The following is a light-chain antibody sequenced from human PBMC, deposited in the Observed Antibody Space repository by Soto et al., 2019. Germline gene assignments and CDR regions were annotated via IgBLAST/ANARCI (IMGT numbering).Light chain of an antibody. CDR3: QQYNDWPIT. CDR1: QSVSSN. Sequence: EIVMTQSPATLSVSPGERATLSCRASQSVSSNLAWYKQKPGQAPRLLIYGASTRATGLPDRISGSGSGTEFTLTISSLQSEDFALYYCQQYNDWPITFGGGTKVEIK. CDR2: GAS. V-gene: IGKV3-15*01. J-gene: IGKJ4*01.